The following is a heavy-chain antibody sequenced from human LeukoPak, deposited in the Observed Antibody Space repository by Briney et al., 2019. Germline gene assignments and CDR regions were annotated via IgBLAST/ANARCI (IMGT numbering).Heavy chain of an antibody. CDR2: ISWNGVSI. CDR1: GFTFDDYA. D-gene: IGHD6-19*01. Sequence: GGSLRLSCAASGFTFDDYAMHWVRQAPGKGLEWVSGISWNGVSIGYADSVKGRFTISRDNAKNFLYLQMNSLRGEDTALYYCAKRNSPHSSGWSDFDSRGQGALVTVSS. V-gene: IGHV3-9*01. J-gene: IGHJ4*02. CDR3: AKRNSPHSSGWSDFDS.